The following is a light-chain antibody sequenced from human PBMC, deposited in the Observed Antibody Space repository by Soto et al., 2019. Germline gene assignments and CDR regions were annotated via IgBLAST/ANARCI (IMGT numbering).Light chain of an antibody. CDR3: QQYNNWPPMYT. CDR1: QSVSSN. CDR2: GAS. V-gene: IGKV3-15*01. Sequence: EIVMTQSPATLSVSPGERATLSCRASQSVSSNLAWYQQKPGQAPRILIYGASTRATGIPARFSGSGSGTEFPLTISTLQSEDVAVYYCQQYNNWPPMYTVGQGTKLEI. J-gene: IGKJ2*01.